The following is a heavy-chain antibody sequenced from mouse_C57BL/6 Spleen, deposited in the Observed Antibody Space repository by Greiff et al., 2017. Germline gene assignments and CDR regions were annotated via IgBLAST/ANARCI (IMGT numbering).Heavy chain of an antibody. J-gene: IGHJ3*01. CDR3: ARVKQATY. V-gene: IGHV3-6*01. CDR2: ISYDGSN. Sequence: ASGPGLVKPSQSLSLTCSVTGYSITSGYYWNWVRQFPGNKLEWMGYISYDGSNNYNPSLKNRISITRDTSKNQFFLKLNSVTTEDTATYYCARVKQATYWGQGTLVTVSA. CDR1: GYSITSGYY. D-gene: IGHD3-2*02.